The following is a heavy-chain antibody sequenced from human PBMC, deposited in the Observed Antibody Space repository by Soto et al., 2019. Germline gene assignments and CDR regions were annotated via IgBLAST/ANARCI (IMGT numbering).Heavy chain of an antibody. CDR3: LNGDYY. CDR2: INGGSTTI. J-gene: IGHJ4*02. Sequence: EEQLVESGGGLVQPGGSLRPSGAASGFPFISNTMYGVRQAPGKGLEWVSSINGGSTTIYYADSVQGRFTISRDNAKNSLYLQMNSLRADDTAVYYCLNGDYYVGQGTLVTVSS. D-gene: IGHD4-17*01. CDR1: GFPFISNT. V-gene: IGHV3-48*01.